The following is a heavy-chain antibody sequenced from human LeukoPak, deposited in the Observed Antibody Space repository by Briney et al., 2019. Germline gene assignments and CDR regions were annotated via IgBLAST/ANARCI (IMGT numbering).Heavy chain of an antibody. D-gene: IGHD2-21*01. J-gene: IGHJ6*03. V-gene: IGHV1-24*01. Sequence: ASVKVSCKVSGYTLTELSMHWVRQAPGKGLEWMGGFDPEDGETIYAQKFQGRVTMTRDTSISTAYMELSRLRSDDTAVYYCARGDLWYYYMDVWSKGTTVTVSS. CDR3: ARGDLWYYYMDV. CDR1: GYTLTELS. CDR2: FDPEDGET.